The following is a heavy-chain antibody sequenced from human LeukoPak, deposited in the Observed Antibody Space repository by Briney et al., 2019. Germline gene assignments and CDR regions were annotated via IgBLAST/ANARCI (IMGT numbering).Heavy chain of an antibody. V-gene: IGHV3-33*01. Sequence: PGRSLRLSCAASGFTFSSYGMHWVRQAPGKGLEWVAVIWDDGTIKYYADSVKGRFSISRDNSKNTLYLQMNSLRADDTAVYYCARDHCSSTSCYVWSYWGQGTLVTVS. CDR2: IWDDGTIK. J-gene: IGHJ4*02. CDR1: GFTFSSYG. CDR3: ARDHCSSTSCYVWSY. D-gene: IGHD2-2*01.